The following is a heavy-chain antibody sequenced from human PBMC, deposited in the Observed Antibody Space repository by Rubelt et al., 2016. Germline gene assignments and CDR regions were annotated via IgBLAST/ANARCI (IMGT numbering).Heavy chain of an antibody. V-gene: IGHV3-30*18. CDR2: ISYDGSNK. Sequence: GRGLGWVAVISYDGSNKYYADSVKGRFTISRDNSKNTLYLQMNSLRAEDTAVYYCAKEWATYYYYGMDVWGQGTTVTVSS. J-gene: IGHJ6*02. CDR3: AKEWATYYYYGMDV.